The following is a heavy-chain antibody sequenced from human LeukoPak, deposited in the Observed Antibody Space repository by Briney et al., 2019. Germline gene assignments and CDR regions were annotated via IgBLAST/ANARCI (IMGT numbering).Heavy chain of an antibody. CDR1: GFTLSSYA. CDR3: AKAPVTTCSGAYCYPFDY. J-gene: IGHJ4*02. D-gene: IGHD2-21*01. V-gene: IGHV3-23*01. CDR2: ISVSGST. Sequence: GRSLRLSCAASGFTLSSYAMSWVRQAPGKGLEWVSAISVSGSTYHADSVKGRFTISRDSSKNTLYLQMNRLRAEDAAVYYCAKAPVTTCSGAYCYPFDYWGQGTLVTVSS.